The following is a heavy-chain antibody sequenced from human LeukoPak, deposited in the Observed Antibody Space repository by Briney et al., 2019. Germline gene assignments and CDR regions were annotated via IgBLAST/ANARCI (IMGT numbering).Heavy chain of an antibody. CDR3: TTRGTTVTILYYFCY. J-gene: IGHJ4*02. Sequence: GGSLRLSCAASGFTFSNAWMSWVRQAPGKGLEWVGRIKRKTDGGTTDYAAPVKGRFTISRDDSKNTLYLQMNSLKTEDTAVYYCTTRGTTVTILYYFCYWGQGTLVTVSS. D-gene: IGHD4-17*01. CDR2: IKRKTDGGTT. V-gene: IGHV3-15*01. CDR1: GFTFSNAW.